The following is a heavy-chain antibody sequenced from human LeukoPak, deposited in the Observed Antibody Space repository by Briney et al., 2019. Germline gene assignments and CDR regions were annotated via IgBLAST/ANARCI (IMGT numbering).Heavy chain of an antibody. J-gene: IGHJ4*02. CDR2: ISGSGDNT. CDR1: GFTFSSYA. D-gene: IGHD3-22*01. CDR3: ARNFYDSSGYYRIDS. Sequence: PGGSLRLSCAASGFTFSSYAMSWVRQAPGKGLEWVSGISGSGDNTYYADSVKGRFTISRDNSKNTLYLQMNSLRAEDTAVYYCARNFYDSSGYYRIDSWGQGTLVTVSS. V-gene: IGHV3-23*01.